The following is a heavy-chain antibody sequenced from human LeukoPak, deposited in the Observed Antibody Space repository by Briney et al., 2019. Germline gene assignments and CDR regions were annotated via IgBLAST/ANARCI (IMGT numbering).Heavy chain of an antibody. CDR3: ASGVAGTGGDY. J-gene: IGHJ4*02. D-gene: IGHD6-19*01. V-gene: IGHV3-21*01. CDR1: GVTFSSYS. CDR2: ISSSSSYI. Sequence: PGGSLRLSCAASGVTFSSYSMNWVRQAPGKGLEWVSSISSSSSYIYYADSVKGRFTISRDNAKNSLYLQMNSLRAEETAVYYCASGVAGTGGDYWGQGTLVTVSS.